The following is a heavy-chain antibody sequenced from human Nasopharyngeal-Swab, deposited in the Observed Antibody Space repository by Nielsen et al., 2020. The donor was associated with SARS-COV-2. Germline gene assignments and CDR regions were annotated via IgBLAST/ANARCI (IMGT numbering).Heavy chain of an antibody. V-gene: IGHV1-69*13. Sequence: PVKVSCKASGGTFSSYAISWVRQAPGQGLEWMGGIIPIFGTANYAQKFQGRVTITADESTSSAYMELSSLRSEDTAVYYCARVGVRGGGYYYYGMDVWGQGTTVTVSS. CDR2: IIPIFGTA. CDR3: ARVGVRGGGYYYYGMDV. J-gene: IGHJ6*02. CDR1: GGTFSSYA. D-gene: IGHD3-16*01.